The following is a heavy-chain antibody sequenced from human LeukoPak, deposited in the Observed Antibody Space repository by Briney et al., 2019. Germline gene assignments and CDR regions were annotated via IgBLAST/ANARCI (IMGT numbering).Heavy chain of an antibody. V-gene: IGHV3-33*01. CDR2: IWYDESNE. CDR3: ARQVGGGYLAGIFAY. CDR1: GFTFSSFV. Sequence: GRSESLSCAASGFTFSSFVMHWARQAPGKGLEWVAVIWYDESNEYYADSVKGRFTISRDNSKNTLYLQMNSLRAEDTAVYRCARQVGGGYLAGIFAYWGQGTLVTVSS. J-gene: IGHJ4*02. D-gene: IGHD6-13*01.